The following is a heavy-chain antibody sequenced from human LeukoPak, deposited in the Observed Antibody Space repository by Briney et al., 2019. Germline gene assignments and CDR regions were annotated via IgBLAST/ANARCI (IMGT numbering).Heavy chain of an antibody. Sequence: GGSLRLSCAASGFLFYNYAMHWVRRAPGKGLEWVAVISYDGSNKYYADSVKGRFTISKDNSKNTLYLQMNSLRAEDTAVYYCAKDGVAVAGSFDYWGQGTLVTVSS. CDR1: GFLFYNYA. CDR2: ISYDGSNK. J-gene: IGHJ4*02. D-gene: IGHD6-19*01. CDR3: AKDGVAVAGSFDY. V-gene: IGHV3-30*18.